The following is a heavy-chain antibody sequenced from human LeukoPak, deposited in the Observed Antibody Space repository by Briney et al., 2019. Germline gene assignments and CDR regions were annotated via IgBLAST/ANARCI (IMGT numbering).Heavy chain of an antibody. CDR1: GFTVSSNY. CDR3: AGGLLWFGEDYYYGMDV. D-gene: IGHD3-10*01. CDR2: IYSGGST. V-gene: IGHV3-53*01. Sequence: GGSLRLSCAASGFTVSSNYMSWVRQAPGKGLEWVSVIYSGGSTYYADSVKGRFTISRDNSKNTLYLQMNSLRAEDTAVYYCAGGLLWFGEDYYYGMDVWGQGTTVTVSS. J-gene: IGHJ6*02.